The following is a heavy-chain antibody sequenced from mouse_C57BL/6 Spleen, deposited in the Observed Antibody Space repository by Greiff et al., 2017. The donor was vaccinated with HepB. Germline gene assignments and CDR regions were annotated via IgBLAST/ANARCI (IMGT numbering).Heavy chain of an antibody. CDR3: AKNYYYGSSLPAY. CDR2: IWRGGST. CDR1: GFSLTSYG. V-gene: IGHV2-5*01. Sequence: VKLMESGPGLVQPSQSLSITCTVSGFSLTSYGVHWVRQSPGKGLEWLGVIWRGGSTDYNAAFMSRLSITKDNSKSQVFFKMNSLQADDTAIYYCAKNYYYGSSLPAYWGQGTLVTVSA. D-gene: IGHD1-1*01. J-gene: IGHJ3*01.